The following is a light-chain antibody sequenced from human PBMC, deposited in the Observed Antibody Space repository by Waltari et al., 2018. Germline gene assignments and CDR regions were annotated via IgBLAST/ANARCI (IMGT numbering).Light chain of an antibody. J-gene: IGKJ2*01. CDR3: QQCGDLPYT. CDR2: DAS. CDR1: RDISNC. V-gene: IGKV1-33*01. Sequence: DIHMTQSPSSLSASVGDRVTITCQAIRDISNCVIWYQQKPGKAPNLLIDDASNLNTGVPSRFSAGGSGTDFSLSITSLQTEDFATYYCQQCGDLPYTFGQGTKLEIK.